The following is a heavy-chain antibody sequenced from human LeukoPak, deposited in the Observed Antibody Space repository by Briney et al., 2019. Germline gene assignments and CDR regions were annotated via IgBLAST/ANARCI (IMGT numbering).Heavy chain of an antibody. J-gene: IGHJ4*02. D-gene: IGHD2-15*01. V-gene: IGHV6-1*01. CDR1: GDIVSSNSAA. Sequence: SQTLSLTCAISGDIVSSNSAAWNWIRQSPSRGLEWLVRTYYRSKLYNDYAVSVKSRITINPDTSKNQFSLQLNSVTPEDTAVYYCARGVSWYLRFDYWGQGTLVTVSS. CDR3: ARGVSWYLRFDY. CDR2: TYYRSKLYN.